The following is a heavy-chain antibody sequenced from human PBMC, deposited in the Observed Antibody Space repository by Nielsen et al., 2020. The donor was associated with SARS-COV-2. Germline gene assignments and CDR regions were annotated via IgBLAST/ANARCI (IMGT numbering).Heavy chain of an antibody. Sequence: SETLSLTCTVSGGSISSYYWSWIRQPPGKGLEWIGYIYYSGNTYYNPSLKSRVTISVDTSKNQFSLKLRSVTAADTAVYYCARDSKGVVDYWGQGTLVTVSS. J-gene: IGHJ4*02. CDR1: GGSISSYY. V-gene: IGHV4-59*12. CDR3: ARDSKGVVDY. CDR2: IYYSGNT.